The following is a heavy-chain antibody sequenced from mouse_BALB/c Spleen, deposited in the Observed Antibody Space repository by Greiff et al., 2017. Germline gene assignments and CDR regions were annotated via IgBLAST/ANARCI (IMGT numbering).Heavy chain of an antibody. V-gene: IGHV5-6-4*01. D-gene: IGHD3-1*01. CDR1: GFTFSSYT. Sequence: EVKLQESGGGLVKPGGSLKLSCAASGFTFSSYTMSWVRQTPEKRLEWVATISSGGSYTYYPDSVKGRFTISRDNAKNTLYLQMSSLKSEDTAMYYCTRDRGGDYWGQGTTLTVSS. CDR3: TRDRGGDY. CDR2: ISSGGSYT. J-gene: IGHJ2*01.